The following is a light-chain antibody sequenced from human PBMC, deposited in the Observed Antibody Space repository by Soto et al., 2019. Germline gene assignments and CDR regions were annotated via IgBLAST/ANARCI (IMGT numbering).Light chain of an antibody. CDR2: GAS. Sequence: EIVMTQSPATLSVSPGERVTLSCRASQNVNNDLDWYQQKPGQAPRLLIYGASNRATGIPARFSGSGSGREFTLTISSLQSEDFAVYYCQQYNEWPLTFGGGTKLDTK. CDR1: QNVNND. CDR3: QQYNEWPLT. J-gene: IGKJ4*01. V-gene: IGKV3D-15*01.